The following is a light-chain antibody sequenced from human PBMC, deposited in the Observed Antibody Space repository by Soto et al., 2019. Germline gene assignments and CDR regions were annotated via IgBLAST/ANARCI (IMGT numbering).Light chain of an antibody. Sequence: QSALTQPASVSGSPGQSITISCTGASSDIAKYNFVSWYQQHPDKAPKLIIYEGNKRPSGISHRFSASNSGNPASLTISGLXAEDEADYYCCSYGGSSTFEVFGTGTKSPS. J-gene: IGLJ1*01. CDR2: EGN. CDR3: CSYGGSSTFEV. CDR1: SSDIAKYNF. V-gene: IGLV2-23*03.